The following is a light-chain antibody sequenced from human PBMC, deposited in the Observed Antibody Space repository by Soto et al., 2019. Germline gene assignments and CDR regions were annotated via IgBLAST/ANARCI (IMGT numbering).Light chain of an antibody. J-gene: IGLJ1*01. CDR1: NSDVGSYNL. Sequence: QSALAQPASVSGSAGQSITISCTGTNSDVGSYNLVSWYQHHPGKAPKLIICEGNKRPSGVSNRFSGSKSGNTASLTISGLQAEDEADYYCCSYAANIYHVFGTGTKVTVL. V-gene: IGLV2-23*01. CDR2: EGN. CDR3: CSYAANIYHV.